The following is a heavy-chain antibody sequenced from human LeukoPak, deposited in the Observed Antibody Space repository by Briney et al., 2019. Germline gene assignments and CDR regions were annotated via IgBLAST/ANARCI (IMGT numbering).Heavy chain of an antibody. D-gene: IGHD3-10*01. J-gene: IGHJ4*02. CDR1: GGSISSSSYY. CDR2: IYYSGST. CDR3: ARASALGDFDY. Sequence: SETLSLTCTVSGGSISSSSYYWGWIRQPPGKGLEWIGSIYYSGSTYYNPSLKSRVTISVDTSKNQFSLKLSSVTAADTAVYYCARASALGDFDYWGQGTLVTVSS. V-gene: IGHV4-39*07.